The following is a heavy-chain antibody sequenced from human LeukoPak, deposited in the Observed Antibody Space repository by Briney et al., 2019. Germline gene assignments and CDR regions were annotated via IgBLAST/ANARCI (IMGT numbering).Heavy chain of an antibody. D-gene: IGHD3-10*01. J-gene: IGHJ6*02. CDR3: ARDYGRSRDYGMDV. Sequence: GGSLRLSCAASGFTFSSYWMHWVRQAPGKGLVWVSRTNSDGSSTTYADSVKGRFTISRDDAKNTLYLQMNSLRAEDTAVYFCARDYGRSRDYGMDVWGQGTTVTVSS. CDR1: GFTFSSYW. CDR2: TNSDGSST. V-gene: IGHV3-74*01.